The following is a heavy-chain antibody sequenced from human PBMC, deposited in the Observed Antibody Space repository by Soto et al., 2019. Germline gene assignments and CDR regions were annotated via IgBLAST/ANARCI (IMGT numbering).Heavy chain of an antibody. CDR2: IIPIFGTA. D-gene: IGHD3-3*01. V-gene: IGHV1-69*01. J-gene: IGHJ4*02. Sequence: QVQLVQSGAEVKKPGSSVKVSCKASGGTFSSYAISWVRQAPGQGLEWMGGIIPIFGTANYAQKFQGRVTLTADESTSTANMELSSLRSEDTAVYYCAREVGRPYDFWSGYSGASWSGYFDYWGQGTLVTVSS. CDR1: GGTFSSYA. CDR3: AREVGRPYDFWSGYSGASWSGYFDY.